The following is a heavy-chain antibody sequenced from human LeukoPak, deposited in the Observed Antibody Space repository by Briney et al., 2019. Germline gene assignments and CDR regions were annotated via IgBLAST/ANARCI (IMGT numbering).Heavy chain of an antibody. CDR3: ARDIAVAGTGTYYYGMDV. J-gene: IGHJ6*02. Sequence: SETLSLTCTVSGGSISSYYWSWIRQPPGKGLEWIGYIYYSGSTNYNPSLKSRVTISVDTSKNQFSLKLSSVTAADTAVYYCARDIAVAGTGTYYYGMDVWGQGTTVTVSS. CDR1: GGSISSYY. V-gene: IGHV4-59*01. D-gene: IGHD6-19*01. CDR2: IYYSGST.